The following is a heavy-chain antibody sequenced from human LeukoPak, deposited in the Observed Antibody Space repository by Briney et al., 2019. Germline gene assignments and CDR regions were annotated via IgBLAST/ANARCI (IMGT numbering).Heavy chain of an antibody. CDR1: GYTFTGYY. CDR3: ARVRSGVAAAGNFDS. J-gene: IGHJ4*02. V-gene: IGHV1-2*06. D-gene: IGHD6-13*01. Sequence: ASVKVSCKASGYTFTGYYMHWVRQAPGQGLEWMGRINPNSGGTNYAQKFQGRVTMTRDTSISTAYMELSRLRSDDTAGYYCARVRSGVAAAGNFDSWGQGTLVTVSS. CDR2: INPNSGGT.